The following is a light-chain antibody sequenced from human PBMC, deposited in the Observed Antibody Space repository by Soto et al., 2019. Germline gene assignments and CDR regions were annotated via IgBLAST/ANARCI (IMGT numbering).Light chain of an antibody. CDR3: QQCKDWPLT. CDR2: GAS. V-gene: IGKV3-15*01. J-gene: IGKJ4*01. CDR1: QSVSIN. Sequence: EIVMTQSPATLSVSPGERATLSCRASQSVSINLAWFQQKPGQAPRILIYGASTRATGIPARFSGSGSGTEFTLTISSLQSEDFAVYYCQQCKDWPLTFGGGTKVEIK.